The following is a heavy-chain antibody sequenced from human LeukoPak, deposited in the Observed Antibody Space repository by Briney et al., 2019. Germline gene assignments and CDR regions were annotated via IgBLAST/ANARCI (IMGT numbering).Heavy chain of an antibody. CDR2: IYYSGST. Sequence: SETLSLTCTVSGGSISSYYWSWIRQPPGKGLEWIGYIYYSGSTNYNPSLKSRVTISVDTSKNQFSLKLSSVTAADTAVYYCARPYDFWSGGFDYWGQGTLVTVSS. D-gene: IGHD3-3*01. V-gene: IGHV4-59*01. CDR3: ARPYDFWSGGFDY. J-gene: IGHJ4*02. CDR1: GGSISSYY.